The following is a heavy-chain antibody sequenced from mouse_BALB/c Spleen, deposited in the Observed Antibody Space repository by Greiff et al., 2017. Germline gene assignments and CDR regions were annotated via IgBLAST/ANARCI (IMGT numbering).Heavy chain of an antibody. CDR1: GFTFCSFG. CDR3: ARSGTTASAWFAY. J-gene: IGHJ3*01. Sequence: EVQLVESGGGLVQPGGSRKLSCAASGFTFCSFGMHWVRQAPEKGLEWVAYISSGSSTIYYADTVKGRFTISRDNPKNTLFLQMTSLRSEDTAMYYCARSGTTASAWFAYWGQGTLVTVSA. CDR2: ISSGSSTI. D-gene: IGHD1-2*01. V-gene: IGHV5-17*02.